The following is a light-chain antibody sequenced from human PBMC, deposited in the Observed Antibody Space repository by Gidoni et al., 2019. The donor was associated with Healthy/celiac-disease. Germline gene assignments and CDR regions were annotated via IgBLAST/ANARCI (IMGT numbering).Light chain of an antibody. V-gene: IGKV3-20*01. CDR1: QSVSSSY. Sequence: DIVLTQSPGTLSLPPGERATLSCRASQSVSSSYLAWYQQKPGQAPRLLIYGASSRATGIPDRFSGSGSGTDFTLTISRVEPEDVGVYYWQQYGSSPITFGQGTRLEIK. J-gene: IGKJ5*01. CDR2: GAS. CDR3: QQYGSSPIT.